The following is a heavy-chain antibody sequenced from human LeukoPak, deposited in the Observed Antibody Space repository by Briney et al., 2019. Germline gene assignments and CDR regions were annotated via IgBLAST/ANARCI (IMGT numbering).Heavy chain of an antibody. Sequence: SETLSLTCTVSGCSISSSSYYWGWIRQPPGKGLEWIGSIYYSGSTYYNPSLKSRVTISVDTSKNQFSLKLSSVTAADTAVYYCASFYGSGSYYPKPDYWGQGTLVTVSS. CDR3: ASFYGSGSYYPKPDY. J-gene: IGHJ4*02. V-gene: IGHV4-39*01. D-gene: IGHD3-10*01. CDR2: IYYSGST. CDR1: GCSISSSSYY.